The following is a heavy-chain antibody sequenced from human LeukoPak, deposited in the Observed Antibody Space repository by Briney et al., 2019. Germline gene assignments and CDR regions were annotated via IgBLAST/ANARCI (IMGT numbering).Heavy chain of an antibody. V-gene: IGHV1-24*01. Sequence: ASVKVSCKVSGYSLTDLSMHWVRQAPGNGLEWMGGFDPEHREAIYAQKFQGRVTMTEDTSTDTAYMELSSLRSDDTAVYFCATLPRGHLFDSWGQGTLATVSS. CDR3: ATLPRGHLFDS. CDR1: GYSLTDLS. D-gene: IGHD3-10*01. CDR2: FDPEHREA. J-gene: IGHJ4*02.